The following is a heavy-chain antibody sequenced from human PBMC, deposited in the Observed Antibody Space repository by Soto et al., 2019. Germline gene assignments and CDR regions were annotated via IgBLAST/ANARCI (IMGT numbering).Heavy chain of an antibody. CDR2: IYHTGTT. CDR1: GGSISDNW. V-gene: IGHV4-4*02. Sequence: QVQLQESGPGLVKPSGTLSLTCAVSGGSISDNWWSWVRQPPGKGLEWIGEIYHTGTTHYNPSLWSRVTISIDKSKNQFSLKLSSVTAADTAVYYCTRGLMERNGVSDHWSQGTLVTVSS. D-gene: IGHD2-8*01. J-gene: IGHJ4*02. CDR3: TRGLMERNGVSDH.